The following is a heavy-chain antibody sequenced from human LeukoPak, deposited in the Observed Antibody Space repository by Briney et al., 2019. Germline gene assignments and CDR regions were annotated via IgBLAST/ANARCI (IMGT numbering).Heavy chain of an antibody. Sequence: GGSLRLSCAASGFTFSSFALSWVRQAPGKGLEWVSAISDSDGSTYYSNSVKGRFTISRDNSRNTLYLLMNSLRAEDTAIYYCAKPHYFGSRSPDYWGQGTLVTVSS. D-gene: IGHD3-10*01. CDR1: GFTFSSFA. CDR2: ISDSDGST. CDR3: AKPHYFGSRSPDY. V-gene: IGHV3-23*01. J-gene: IGHJ4*02.